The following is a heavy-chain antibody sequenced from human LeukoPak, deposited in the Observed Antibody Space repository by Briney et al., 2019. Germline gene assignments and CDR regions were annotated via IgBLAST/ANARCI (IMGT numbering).Heavy chain of an antibody. Sequence: ASVKVSCKASGYTFTGYYMHWVRQAPGQGLEWMGWINPNSGGTNYAQKLQGRVTMTTDASTSTAYMELRSLRSDDTAVYYCAREMGYSSSPLPTDYWGQGTLVTVSS. V-gene: IGHV1-2*02. CDR3: AREMGYSSSPLPTDY. J-gene: IGHJ4*02. CDR2: INPNSGGT. D-gene: IGHD6-6*01. CDR1: GYTFTGYY.